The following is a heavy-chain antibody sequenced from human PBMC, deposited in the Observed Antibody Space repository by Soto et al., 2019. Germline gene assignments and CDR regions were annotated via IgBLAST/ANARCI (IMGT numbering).Heavy chain of an antibody. Sequence: QVQLVQSGAEVKKPGSSVKVSCKASGGTFSSYTISWVRQAPGQGREWMGRIIPILGIANYAQKFQGRVTIAADKSTSTAYMELSSLRSEDTAVYYCARDRVCSSTSCYEGWFDPWGQGTLVTVSS. V-gene: IGHV1-69*08. J-gene: IGHJ5*02. CDR2: IIPILGIA. D-gene: IGHD2-2*01. CDR3: ARDRVCSSTSCYEGWFDP. CDR1: GGTFSSYT.